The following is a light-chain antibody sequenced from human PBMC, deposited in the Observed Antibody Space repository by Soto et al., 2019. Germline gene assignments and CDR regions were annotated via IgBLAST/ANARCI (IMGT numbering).Light chain of an antibody. CDR3: QQYNNWPLIT. J-gene: IGKJ5*01. V-gene: IGKV3-15*01. CDR2: DAS. CDR1: QSVSSN. Sequence: EIVLTQSPGTLSLSPGERATLSCRASQSVSSNYLAWYQQRPGQAPRLLIYDASTRATGIPARFSGSGSGTEFTLTISSLQSEDFAVYYCQQYNNWPLITFGQGTRLEIK.